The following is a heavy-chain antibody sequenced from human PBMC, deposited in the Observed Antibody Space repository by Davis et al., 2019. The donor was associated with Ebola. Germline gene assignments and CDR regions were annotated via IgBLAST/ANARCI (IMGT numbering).Heavy chain of an antibody. J-gene: IGHJ6*02. Sequence: SVKVSCKASGGTFSSYAISWVRQVPGQGLEWMGRIIPILGIANCAQKFQGRVTITADKSTSTAYMELSSLRSEDTAVYYCADGYNYTDYYYYGMDVWGQGTTVTVSS. V-gene: IGHV1-69*04. CDR3: ADGYNYTDYYYYGMDV. D-gene: IGHD5-24*01. CDR1: GGTFSSYA. CDR2: IIPILGIA.